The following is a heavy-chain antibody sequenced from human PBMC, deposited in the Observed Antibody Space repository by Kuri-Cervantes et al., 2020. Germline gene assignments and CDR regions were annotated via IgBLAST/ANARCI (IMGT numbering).Heavy chain of an antibody. CDR2: IKSKTDGGTT. D-gene: IGHD2-21*02. V-gene: IGHV3-15*01. CDR1: GFTFSNAW. CDR3: ARSLPLYCGGDCSYFDY. Sequence: GESLKISCAASGFTFSNAWMSWVRQAPGKGLEWVGRIKSKTDGGTTDYAAPVKGRFTISRDDSKNTLYLQMNSLRAEDTAVYYCARSLPLYCGGDCSYFDYWGQGTLVTVSS. J-gene: IGHJ4*02.